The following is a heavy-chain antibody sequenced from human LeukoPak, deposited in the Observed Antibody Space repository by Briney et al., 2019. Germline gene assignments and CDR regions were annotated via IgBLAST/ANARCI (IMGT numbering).Heavy chain of an antibody. J-gene: IGHJ4*02. CDR1: GGSLSSYY. V-gene: IGHV4-59*01. D-gene: IGHD3-22*01. CDR2: IYYSGST. Sequence: PSETLSLTCTVSGGSLSSYYWSWIRQPPGKGLEWIGYIYYSGSTNYNPSLKSRVTISVDTSKNQFSLKLSSVTAADTAVYYCARGHSSGYYKYYFDYWGQGTLVTVSS. CDR3: ARGHSSGYYKYYFDY.